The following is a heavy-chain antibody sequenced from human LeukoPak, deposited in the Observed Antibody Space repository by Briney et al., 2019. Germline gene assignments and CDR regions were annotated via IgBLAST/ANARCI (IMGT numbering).Heavy chain of an antibody. CDR1: GFTFTTYS. Sequence: GGSLRLSCAASGFTFTTYSMNWVRQAPGKGLQWVSSLSSSGSYIYCADSLKGRFTISRDNAKNSLYLQMNSLRAEDTAVYYCARGDYFDYWGQGTLVTVSS. J-gene: IGHJ4*02. V-gene: IGHV3-21*01. CDR3: ARGDYFDY. CDR2: LSSSGSYI.